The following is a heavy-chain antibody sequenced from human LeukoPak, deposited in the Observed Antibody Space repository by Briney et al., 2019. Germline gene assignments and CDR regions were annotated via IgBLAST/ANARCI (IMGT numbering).Heavy chain of an antibody. CDR3: AREDWYFDL. CDR1: GGSFTDYY. V-gene: IGHV4-34*01. Sequence: PSETLSLTCAVYGGSFTDYYWAWIRQPPGKGLEWIGEINHSGSTNYSPSLKSRVTISLDTSNNQFYLQLNSVTAADTAVYYCAREDWYFDLWGRGTLVTVSS. CDR2: INHSGST. J-gene: IGHJ2*01.